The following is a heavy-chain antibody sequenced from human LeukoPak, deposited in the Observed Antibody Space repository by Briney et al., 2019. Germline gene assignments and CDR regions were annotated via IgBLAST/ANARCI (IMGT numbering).Heavy chain of an antibody. J-gene: IGHJ4*02. D-gene: IGHD6-13*01. Sequence: GASLQISGQGSGSSFTSYWIGWVRPLPGKGLEWMGIIYPGDSDTRYSPSFQGQVTISGDKSISTAYVQWSSLKASDTAMYYCARRDSSSKHFDYWGQGTLVTVSS. CDR3: ARRDSSSKHFDY. CDR1: GSSFTSYW. V-gene: IGHV5-51*01. CDR2: IYPGDSDT.